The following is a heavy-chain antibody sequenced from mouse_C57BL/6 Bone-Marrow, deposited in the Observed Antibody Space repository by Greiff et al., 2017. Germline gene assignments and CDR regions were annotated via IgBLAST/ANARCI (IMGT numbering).Heavy chain of an antibody. D-gene: IGHD2-3*01. CDR3: ARWLLRGGTFFAY. Sequence: VQLQQSGAELVRPGTSVKVSCKASGYAFTNYLIEWVKQRPGQGLEWIRVINPGRGGTNYNEKFKGKSTLTADKSSSTAYMQLSSLTSEDSAVYFCARWLLRGGTFFAYWGQGTLVTVSA. CDR1: GYAFTNYL. CDR2: INPGRGGT. J-gene: IGHJ3*01. V-gene: IGHV1-54*01.